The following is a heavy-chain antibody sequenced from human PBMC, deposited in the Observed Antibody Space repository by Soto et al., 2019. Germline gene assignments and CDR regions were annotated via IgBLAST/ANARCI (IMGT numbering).Heavy chain of an antibody. V-gene: IGHV1-46*01. CDR2: INPSGGST. J-gene: IGHJ5*02. Sequence: QVQLVQSGAEVKKPGASVKVSCKASGYTFTSYYMHWERQAPGQGLEWMGIINPSGGSTSYAQKFQGRVTMTRATSASTVYMELSSLRSEDTAVYYCARDIGTVPKTSYNWFDPWGQGTLVTVSS. CDR3: ARDIGTVPKTSYNWFDP. D-gene: IGHD4-17*01. CDR1: GYTFTSYY.